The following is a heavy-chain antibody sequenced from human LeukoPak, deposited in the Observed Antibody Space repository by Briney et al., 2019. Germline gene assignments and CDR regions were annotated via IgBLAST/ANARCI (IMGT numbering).Heavy chain of an antibody. CDR1: GGSISSYY. Sequence: SETLSLTCTVSGGSISSYYWSWVWQPPGKGLEWIGYISYSGSTNYNPSLKSRVTISVDTSKNHFSLNLCAVTAADTAVYYCARQIGDEYYDFWSGYVYYYGMDVWGQGTTVTVSS. D-gene: IGHD3-3*01. J-gene: IGHJ6*02. CDR3: ARQIGDEYYDFWSGYVYYYGMDV. CDR2: ISYSGST. V-gene: IGHV4-59*08.